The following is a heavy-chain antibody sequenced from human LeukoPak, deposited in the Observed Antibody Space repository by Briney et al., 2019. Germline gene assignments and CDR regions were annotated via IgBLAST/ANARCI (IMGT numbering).Heavy chain of an antibody. CDR3: ARAWVATTEDYYYGMDV. CDR2: ISAYNGNT. D-gene: IGHD5-24*01. V-gene: IGHV1-18*01. J-gene: IGHJ6*02. CDR1: GYTFTSYG. Sequence: ASVKVSCKASGYTFTSYGISWVRQAPGQGLEWMGWISAYNGNTNYAQKLQGRVTMTTDTSTSTAYMELRSLRSDDTAVYYCARAWVATTEDYYYGMDVWGQGTTVTVSS.